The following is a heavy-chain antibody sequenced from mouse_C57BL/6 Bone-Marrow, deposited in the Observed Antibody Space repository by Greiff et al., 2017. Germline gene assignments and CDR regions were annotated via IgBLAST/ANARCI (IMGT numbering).Heavy chain of an antibody. D-gene: IGHD2-4*01. J-gene: IGHJ4*01. CDR2: INPSNGGT. Sequence: QVQLQQSGAELVKPGASVKLSCKASGYTFTSYYMYWVKQRPGQGLEWIGEINPSNGGTNSNEKFKSKATLTVDKSSSTAYMQLSSLTSEDSAVYYGTIAGDYGEYDYSMDYWGQGTSVTGSS. V-gene: IGHV1S16*01. CDR3: TIAGDYGEYDYSMDY. CDR1: GYTFTSYY.